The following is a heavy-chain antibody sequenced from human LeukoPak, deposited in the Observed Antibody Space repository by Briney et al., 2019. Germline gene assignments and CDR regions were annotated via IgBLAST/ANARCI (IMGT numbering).Heavy chain of an antibody. Sequence: GGSVRLSCAVSEFTFNSYAMSWVRQAPGKGLEWVSAISGSGGSTYYADYVRGRFTISRDNSKNTLYLQMNSLRAEDTAIYYCAKGSGSRSYHNWFDSWGQGTLVSVSS. D-gene: IGHD3-10*01. CDR3: AKGSGSRSYHNWFDS. J-gene: IGHJ5*01. V-gene: IGHV3-23*01. CDR1: EFTFNSYA. CDR2: ISGSGGST.